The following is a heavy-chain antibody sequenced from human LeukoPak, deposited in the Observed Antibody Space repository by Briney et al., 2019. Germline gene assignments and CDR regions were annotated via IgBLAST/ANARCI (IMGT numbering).Heavy chain of an antibody. CDR3: AKLLATGSYYYYGMDV. CDR1: GVTFSSYG. CDR2: ISYDGSNK. D-gene: IGHD5-12*01. Sequence: GGSLRLSCAVSGVTFSSYGMHWVRQAPGKGLEWVAVISYDGSNKYYADSVKGRFTISRDNSKNTLYLQMNSLRAEDTAVYYCAKLLATGSYYYYGMDVWGQGTTVTVSS. V-gene: IGHV3-30*18. J-gene: IGHJ6*02.